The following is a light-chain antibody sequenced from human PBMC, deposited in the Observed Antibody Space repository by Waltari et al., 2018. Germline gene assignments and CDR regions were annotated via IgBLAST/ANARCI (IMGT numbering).Light chain of an antibody. CDR1: NSDVGNYNL. CDR2: EVI. CDR3: CSYAGSGTYV. V-gene: IGLV2-23*02. J-gene: IGLJ1*01. Sequence: QSALTQPASMSGTPGQSITISCTGTNSDVGNYNLLSWYQHHPGEAPKLMICEVIKRPSGVSNRFSGSKSGNTASLTISGLQAEDEADYYCCSYAGSGTYVFGTGTKVTVL.